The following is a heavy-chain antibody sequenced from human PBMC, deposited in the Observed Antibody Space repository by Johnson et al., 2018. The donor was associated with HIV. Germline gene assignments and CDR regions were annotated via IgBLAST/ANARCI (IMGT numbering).Heavy chain of an antibody. CDR3: AKGLRSELLWFCRDAFDV. CDR1: GFSFSRYW. Sequence: VQLVESGGGLVQPGGSLRLSCAVSGFSFSRYWMSWVRQAPGKGLEWVANIKQDGSEEYYVDSVKGRFTISRDNAKNSVYLQMNSMRAEDTAVYSCAKGLRSELLWFCRDAFDVWGQGTMVTVSS. V-gene: IGHV3-7*01. D-gene: IGHD3-10*01. J-gene: IGHJ3*01. CDR2: IKQDGSEE.